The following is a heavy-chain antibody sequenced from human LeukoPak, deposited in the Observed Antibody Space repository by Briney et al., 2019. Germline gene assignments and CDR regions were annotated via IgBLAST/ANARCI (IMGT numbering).Heavy chain of an antibody. CDR3: ATGRSIRYFDY. V-gene: IGHV4-59*12. D-gene: IGHD3-9*01. Sequence: SETLSLTCTVSGVSIFSYYWNWVRQPPGKGLEWIGYVHYSGSTNYNPSLKSRVTISGDTSKSQFSLKVSSATAADTAVYYCATGRSIRYFDYWGQGTLLTVSS. J-gene: IGHJ4*02. CDR1: GVSIFSYY. CDR2: VHYSGST.